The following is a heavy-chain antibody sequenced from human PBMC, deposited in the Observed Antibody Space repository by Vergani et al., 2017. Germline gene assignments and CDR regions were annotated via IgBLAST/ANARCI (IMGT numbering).Heavy chain of an antibody. V-gene: IGHV3-23*01. J-gene: IGHJ4*02. CDR1: GFTFSSYA. Sequence: EVQLLESGGGLVQPGGSLRLSCAASGFTFSSYAMSWVRQAPGKGLEWVSAISGSGGSTYFADSVKGRFTISRDNSENTLYLQMNSLRAEDTAVYYCAKDPQQGEVTLSYVDYWGQGTLVTVSS. D-gene: IGHD3-16*01. CDR2: ISGSGGST. CDR3: AKDPQQGEVTLSYVDY.